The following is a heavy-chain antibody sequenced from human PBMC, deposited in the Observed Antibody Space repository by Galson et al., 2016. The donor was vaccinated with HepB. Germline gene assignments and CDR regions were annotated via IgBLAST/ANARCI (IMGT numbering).Heavy chain of an antibody. J-gene: IGHJ3*02. Sequence: SLRLSCAGSGFTFRNYHMNWVRQTPGKGLEWVSSISSGSAYKYYADSMKGRFSIFRDNAKNSLYLQMNSLRVVDTAVYYCARPRDNYGHAIDIWGQGTMVTVSS. D-gene: IGHD3-10*01. CDR3: ARPRDNYGHAIDI. V-gene: IGHV3-21*01. CDR2: ISSGSAYK. CDR1: GFTFRNYH.